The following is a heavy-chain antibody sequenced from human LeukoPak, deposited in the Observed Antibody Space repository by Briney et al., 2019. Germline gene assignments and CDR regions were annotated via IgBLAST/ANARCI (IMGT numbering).Heavy chain of an antibody. CDR3: ARVIGLEVGATDY. CDR2: ISYDGSNK. J-gene: IGHJ4*02. D-gene: IGHD1-26*01. Sequence: GGSLRLSCAASGFTFINYGMYWVRQAPGKGLEWVAVISYDGSNKYYADSVKGRFTISRDNSKNTLYLQMNSLRAEDTAVYYCARVIGLEVGATDYWGQGTLVTVSS. CDR1: GFTFINYG. V-gene: IGHV3-30*03.